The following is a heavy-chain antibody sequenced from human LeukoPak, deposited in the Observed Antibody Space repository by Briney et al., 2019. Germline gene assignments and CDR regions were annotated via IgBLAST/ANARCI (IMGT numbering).Heavy chain of an antibody. CDR1: GFTFDDYT. J-gene: IGHJ4*02. D-gene: IGHD3-3*01. Sequence: GGSLRLSCAASGFTFDDYTMHWVRQAPGKGLEWVSLISWDGGSTYYADSVKGRFTISRDNSKNSLYLQMNSLRTEDTALYYCAKGQPSYDFWSGYDYWGQGTLVTVSS. V-gene: IGHV3-43*01. CDR3: AKGQPSYDFWSGYDY. CDR2: ISWDGGST.